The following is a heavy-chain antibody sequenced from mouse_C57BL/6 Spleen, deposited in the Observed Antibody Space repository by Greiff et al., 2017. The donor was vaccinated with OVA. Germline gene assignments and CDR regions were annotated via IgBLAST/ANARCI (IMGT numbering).Heavy chain of an antibody. Sequence: QVQLQQPGAELVMPGASVKLSCKASGYTFTSYWMHWVKQRPGQGLEWIGEIDPSDSYTNYNQKFKGKSTLTVDKYSSTAYMQLSSLTSEDSAVYYCARVGGRQTGFADWGQGTLVTVSA. CDR1: GYTFTSYW. CDR2: IDPSDSYT. V-gene: IGHV1-69*01. J-gene: IGHJ3*01. D-gene: IGHD3-3*01. CDR3: ARVGGRQTGFAD.